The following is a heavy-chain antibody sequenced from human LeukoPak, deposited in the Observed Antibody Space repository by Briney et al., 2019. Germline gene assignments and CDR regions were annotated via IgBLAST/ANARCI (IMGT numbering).Heavy chain of an antibody. V-gene: IGHV4-59*01. CDR1: GGSISGYY. D-gene: IGHD3-16*02. CDR2: IYYSRST. CDR3: ARDPYHYVWGSYRDDLYYGMDV. J-gene: IGHJ6*02. Sequence: PSETLSLTCTVSGGSISGYYWNWIRQPPGKGLEWIGYIYYSRSTNYNPSLKSRVTISGDTSKNQFSLKMSYVTAADTAVYYCARDPYHYVWGSYRDDLYYGMDVWGQGTTVTVSS.